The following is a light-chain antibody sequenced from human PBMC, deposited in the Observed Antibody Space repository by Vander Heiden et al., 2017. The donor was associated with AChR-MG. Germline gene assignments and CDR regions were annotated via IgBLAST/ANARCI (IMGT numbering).Light chain of an antibody. CDR1: QTVVSSY. Sequence: IVLTQSPGTLSLSPGERATLSCRASQTVVSSYLAWYQQKPGQAPRLLIYAASIRAAGIPDRFSGTGSGTEFTLTISRLEPEDFAVYFCQQVTTSPWDFGQGTKVEIK. V-gene: IGKV3-20*01. J-gene: IGKJ1*01. CDR2: AAS. CDR3: QQVTTSPWD.